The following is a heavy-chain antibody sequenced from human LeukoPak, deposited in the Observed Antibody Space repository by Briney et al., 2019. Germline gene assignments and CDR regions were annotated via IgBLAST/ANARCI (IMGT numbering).Heavy chain of an antibody. CDR3: ARAGEQWLVPDFDY. CDR1: GYSFTGYY. CDR2: INPNSGDT. V-gene: IGHV1-2*02. Sequence: ASVKVSCKASGYSFTGYYMHWVRQAPGQGLEWMGWINPNSGDTKYAQKFQGRVTMTRDTSISTAYMELTRLRSEDTAVYYCARAGEQWLVPDFDYWGQGTLVTVSS. D-gene: IGHD6-19*01. J-gene: IGHJ4*02.